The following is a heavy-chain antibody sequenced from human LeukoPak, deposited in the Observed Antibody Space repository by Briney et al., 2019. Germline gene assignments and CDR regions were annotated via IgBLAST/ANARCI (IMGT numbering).Heavy chain of an antibody. CDR2: IYYSGST. CDR1: GGSISSGGYY. Sequence: SETLSLTCTVSGGSISSGGYYWSWIRQHPGTGLEWIGYIYYSGSTYYNPSLKSRVTISVDTSKNQFSLKLSSVTAAATDVYYCATSGDSSGYYYLKPFDYWGQGTLVTVSS. CDR3: ATSGDSSGYYYLKPFDY. J-gene: IGHJ4*02. V-gene: IGHV4-31*03. D-gene: IGHD3-22*01.